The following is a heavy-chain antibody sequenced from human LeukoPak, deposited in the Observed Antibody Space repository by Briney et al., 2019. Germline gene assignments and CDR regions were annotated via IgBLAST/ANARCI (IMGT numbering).Heavy chain of an antibody. Sequence: GGSLRLSCAATGFVFSSYTMTWVREAPGKVLEWVSSISAASNYIYYADSLKGRFTISRDNARKSLYLQMNNLRAEDTAVYYCARDRVEMTTTSGLDWGQGTLVTVSS. J-gene: IGHJ4*02. D-gene: IGHD5-24*01. CDR1: GFVFSSYT. CDR3: ARDRVEMTTTSGLD. CDR2: ISAASNYI. V-gene: IGHV3-21*01.